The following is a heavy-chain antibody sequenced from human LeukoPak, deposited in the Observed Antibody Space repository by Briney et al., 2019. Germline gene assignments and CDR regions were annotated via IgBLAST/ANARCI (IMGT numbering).Heavy chain of an antibody. CDR3: ARGDHCSSTSCSYNWFDP. D-gene: IGHD2-2*01. J-gene: IGHJ5*02. Sequence: VASVKVSCKASGYTFTSYDINWVRQATGQGLEWMGWMNPNSGNTAYAQKFQGRVTITRNTSISTAYMELSSLRSEDTAVYYCARGDHCSSTSCSYNWFDPWGQGTLVTVSS. V-gene: IGHV1-8*03. CDR1: GYTFTSYD. CDR2: MNPNSGNT.